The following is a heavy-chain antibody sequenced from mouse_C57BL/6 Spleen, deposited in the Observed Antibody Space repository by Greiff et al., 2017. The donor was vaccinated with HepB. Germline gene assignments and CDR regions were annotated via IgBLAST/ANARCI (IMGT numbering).Heavy chain of an antibody. Sequence: VQVVESGPGLVAPSQSLSITCTVSGFSLTSYGIHWVRQPPGKGLEWLVVIWSDGSTTYNSALKSRLSISKDNSKSQVFLKMNSPQTDDTAMYYCARHLYGSYAMDYWGQGTSVTVSS. CDR3: ARHLYGSYAMDY. D-gene: IGHD1-1*01. CDR2: IWSDGST. CDR1: GFSLTSYG. J-gene: IGHJ4*01. V-gene: IGHV2-6-1*01.